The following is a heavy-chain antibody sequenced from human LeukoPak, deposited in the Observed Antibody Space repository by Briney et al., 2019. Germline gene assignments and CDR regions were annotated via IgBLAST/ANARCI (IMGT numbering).Heavy chain of an antibody. CDR2: MIPIFGTA. J-gene: IGHJ5*02. V-gene: IGHV1-69*13. Sequence: SVKVSCKASGGTFSSYAISWVRQAPGQGLEWMGGMIPIFGTANYAQKFQGRVTITADESTSTAYMELSSLRSEDTAVYYCARSIVVVPAAITATALGFDPWGQGTLVTVSS. D-gene: IGHD2-2*01. CDR1: GGTFSSYA. CDR3: ARSIVVVPAAITATALGFDP.